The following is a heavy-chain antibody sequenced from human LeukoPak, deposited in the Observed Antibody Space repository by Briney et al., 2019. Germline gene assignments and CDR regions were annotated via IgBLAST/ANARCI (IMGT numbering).Heavy chain of an antibody. CDR2: INHSGST. CDR1: GGSISSSSYY. D-gene: IGHD3-22*01. J-gene: IGHJ4*02. CDR3: ARGGYYDSTESPYYFDY. V-gene: IGHV4-39*07. Sequence: ASETLSLTCTVSGGSISSSSYYWGWIRQPPGKGLEWIGEINHSGSTNYNPSLKSRVTISVDTSKNQFSLKLSSVTAADTAVYYCARGGYYDSTESPYYFDYWGQGTLVTVSS.